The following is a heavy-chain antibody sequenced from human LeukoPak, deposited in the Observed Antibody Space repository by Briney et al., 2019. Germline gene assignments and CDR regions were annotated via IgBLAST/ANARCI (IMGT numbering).Heavy chain of an antibody. Sequence: SQTPSLTCTVSGGSISSGGYYWSWIRQHPGKGLEWIGYIYYSGSTNYNPSLKSRVTISVDTSKNQFSLKLTSVTAADTAVYYCAREGLQGWFDPWGQGTLVTVSS. CDR2: IYYSGST. V-gene: IGHV4-31*03. CDR3: AREGLQGWFDP. CDR1: GGSISSGGYY. J-gene: IGHJ5*02. D-gene: IGHD2-15*01.